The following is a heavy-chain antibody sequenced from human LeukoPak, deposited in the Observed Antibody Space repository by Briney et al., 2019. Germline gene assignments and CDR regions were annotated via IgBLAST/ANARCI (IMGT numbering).Heavy chain of an antibody. CDR2: ISGDGSVT. V-gene: IGHV3-43*02. Sequence: GGSLRFSCAASGFAFDDFGMHWVRQAPGKGLEWVSFISGDGSVTYYTDSLKGRFTVSRDNSKNSLYLQMGSLRAEDTALYYCGKDGPVISYWGQGTVVTVSS. J-gene: IGHJ4*02. CDR1: GFAFDDFG. CDR3: GKDGPVISY. D-gene: IGHD2-21*01.